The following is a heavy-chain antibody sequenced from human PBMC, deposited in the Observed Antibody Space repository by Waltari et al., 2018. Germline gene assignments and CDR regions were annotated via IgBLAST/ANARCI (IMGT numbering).Heavy chain of an antibody. V-gene: IGHV3-23*01. J-gene: IGHJ4*02. CDR3: AKDQSATTPRRWDY. CDR1: GFTFSTYA. CDR2: ISYYVGDI. Sequence: EVQLLESGGGLVQPGGSLRLSCEASGFTFSTYAMSGVRTVPGKGPGWVSSISYYVGDIYYADSVKGRFTISRDNPKDTVDLQMNSLRVEDTAVYYCAKDQSATTPRRWDYWGQGTVVSVSS. D-gene: IGHD1-1*01.